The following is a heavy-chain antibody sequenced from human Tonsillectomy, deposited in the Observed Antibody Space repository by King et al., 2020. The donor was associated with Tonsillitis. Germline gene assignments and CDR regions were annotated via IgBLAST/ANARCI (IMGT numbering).Heavy chain of an antibody. J-gene: IGHJ4*02. CDR2: IYYSGST. V-gene: IGHV4-31*03. Sequence: VRLQESGPGLVKPSQTLSLTCTVSGGSISSGGYYWSWIRQHPGKGLEWIGYIYYSGSTYYNPSLKSRVTMSVDTSKNQFSLKLSSVTAADTAVYYCARTTEAGAPYYFDYWGQGTLVTVSS. CDR3: ARTTEAGAPYYFDY. D-gene: IGHD1-26*01. CDR1: GGSISSGGYY.